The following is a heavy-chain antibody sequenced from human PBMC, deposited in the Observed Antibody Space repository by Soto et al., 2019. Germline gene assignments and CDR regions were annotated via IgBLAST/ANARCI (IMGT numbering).Heavy chain of an antibody. J-gene: IGHJ4*02. Sequence: EVQLVESGGGLVQPGGSLRVSCAASGFTFTTYWMGWVRQAPGKGLEGVANMNQDGSAKYYVDSVKGRFTISRDNPKNSLYLQMDSLRAEDTAVYYCVRGFRHDYGDREAGHWGQGTLVTVSS. V-gene: IGHV3-7*01. CDR1: GFTFTTYW. CDR2: MNQDGSAK. CDR3: VRGFRHDYGDREAGH. D-gene: IGHD4-17*01.